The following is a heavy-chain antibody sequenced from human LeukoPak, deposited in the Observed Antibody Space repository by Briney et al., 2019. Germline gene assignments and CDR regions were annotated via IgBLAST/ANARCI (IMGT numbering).Heavy chain of an antibody. J-gene: IGHJ4*02. V-gene: IGHV3-53*01. CDR3: ARDLDYDSSGYYHPFDY. CDR2: IYSGGST. D-gene: IGHD3-22*01. CDR1: GFTVSSNY. Sequence: GGSLRLSCAASGFTVSSNYMSWVRQAPGKGLEWVSVIYSGGSTYYADSVKGRLTISRDNSKNTLYLQMNSLRAEDTAVYYCARDLDYDSSGYYHPFDYWGQGTLVTVSS.